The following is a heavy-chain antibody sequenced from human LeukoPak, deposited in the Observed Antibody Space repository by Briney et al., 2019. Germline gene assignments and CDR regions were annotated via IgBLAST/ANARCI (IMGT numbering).Heavy chain of an antibody. CDR1: GFTFSSYA. CDR2: ISYDGSNK. D-gene: IGHD6-13*01. V-gene: IGHV3-30-3*01. CDR3: ARDKPAAAGTFDY. J-gene: IGHJ4*02. Sequence: GGSPRLSCAASGFTFSSYAMHWVRQAPGKGLEWVAVISYDGSNKYYADSVKGRFTISRDNSKNTLYLQMNSLRAEDTAVYYCARDKPAAAGTFDYWGQGTLVTVSS.